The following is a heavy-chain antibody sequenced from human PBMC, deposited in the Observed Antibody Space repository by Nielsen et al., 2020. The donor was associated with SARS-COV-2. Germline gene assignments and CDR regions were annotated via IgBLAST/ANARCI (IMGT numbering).Heavy chain of an antibody. CDR2: ISAYNGNT. Sequence: ASVKVSCKASGYTFTSYGISWVRQAPGQGLEWMGWISAYNGNTNYAQKLQGRVTMTTGTSTSTAYMELRSLRSDDTAVYYCAESVYYYGSGSFLMDVWGQGTTVTVSS. CDR3: AESVYYYGSGSFLMDV. J-gene: IGHJ6*02. D-gene: IGHD3-10*01. CDR1: GYTFTSYG. V-gene: IGHV1-18*01.